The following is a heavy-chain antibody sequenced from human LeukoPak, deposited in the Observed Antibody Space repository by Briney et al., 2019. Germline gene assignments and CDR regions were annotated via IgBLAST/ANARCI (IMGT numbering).Heavy chain of an antibody. CDR2: ISPRGDIT. V-gene: IGHV3-23*01. CDR1: GFTFSNYW. D-gene: IGHD3-16*01. J-gene: IGHJ1*01. CDR3: AKDDDWGRFNH. Sequence: GGSLRLSCAASGFTFSNYWVTWVRQAPGKGLEWVSGISPRGDITYYTDSVRGRFTISRDNFKNTVSLQVNSLRAEDTAMYYCAKDDDWGRFNHWGQGTLVTVSS.